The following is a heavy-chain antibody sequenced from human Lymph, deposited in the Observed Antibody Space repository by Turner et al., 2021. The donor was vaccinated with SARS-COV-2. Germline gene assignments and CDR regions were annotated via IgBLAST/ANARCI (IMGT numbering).Heavy chain of an antibody. D-gene: IGHD3-3*01. CDR2: IYSGGST. J-gene: IGHJ6*02. V-gene: IGHV3-53*01. CDR3: ARDLMEVGGMDV. CDR1: VLTVSSNY. Sequence: EVQLVESGGGLFQPAGSLRLSCAASVLTVSSNYMSWVRQAQGKGLEWVSVIYSGGSTYYADSVKGRFTISRDNSKNTLYLQMNSPRAEDTAVYYCARDLMEVGGMDVWGQGTTVTVSS.